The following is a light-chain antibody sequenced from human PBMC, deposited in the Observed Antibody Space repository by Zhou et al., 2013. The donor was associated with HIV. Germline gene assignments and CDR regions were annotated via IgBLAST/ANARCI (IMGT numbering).Light chain of an antibody. V-gene: IGKV1-5*03. CDR3: QQYNGYPWT. J-gene: IGKJ1*01. CDR2: KAS. CDR1: QNVNSW. Sequence: DIQMTQSPSTLSASVGDRVTISCRASQNVNSWLAWYQQRPGKAPKLLVYKASNLQSEVPSRFSGSGSGTDFTLTISSLQPDDSATYYCQQYNGYPWTFGQGTKVE.